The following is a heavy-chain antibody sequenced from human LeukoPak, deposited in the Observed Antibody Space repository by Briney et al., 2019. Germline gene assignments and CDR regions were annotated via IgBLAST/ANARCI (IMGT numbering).Heavy chain of an antibody. CDR1: GFTFSSYS. D-gene: IGHD3/OR15-3a*01. CDR3: ASTFFGVAQLAWFYYYYYMDV. CDR2: MSSSSTI. Sequence: GGSLRLSCAASGFTFSSYSMNWVRQAPGKGLEWVSYMSSSSTIYYADSVKGRFTISRDNAKNSLYLQMNSLRAEDTAVYYCASTFFGVAQLAWFYYYYYMDVWGKGTTVTVSS. V-gene: IGHV3-48*04. J-gene: IGHJ6*03.